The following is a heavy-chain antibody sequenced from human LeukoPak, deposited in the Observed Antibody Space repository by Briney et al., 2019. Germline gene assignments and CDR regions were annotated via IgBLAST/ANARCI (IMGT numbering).Heavy chain of an antibody. Sequence: SVKVSCKASGGTFSSYAISWVRQAPGQGLEWMGGIIPIFGTANYAQKFQGRVTITADKSTSTAYMELRSLRSDDTAVYYCARVVYDSSGGNWFDPWGQGTLVTVSS. D-gene: IGHD3-22*01. V-gene: IGHV1-69*06. J-gene: IGHJ5*02. CDR1: GGTFSSYA. CDR2: IIPIFGTA. CDR3: ARVVYDSSGGNWFDP.